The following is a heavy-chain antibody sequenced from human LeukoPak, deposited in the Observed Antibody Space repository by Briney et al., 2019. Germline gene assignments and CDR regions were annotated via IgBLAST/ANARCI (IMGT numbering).Heavy chain of an antibody. CDR1: GYTFTGYY. D-gene: IGHD6-13*01. V-gene: IGHV1-2*02. CDR2: INPNSGGT. Sequence: ASVKVSCTASGYTFTGYYMHWVRQAPGQGLEWMGWINPNSGGTNYAQKFQGRVTMTRDTSISTAYMELSRLRSDDTAVYYCARVPRPSRIAAAGTPDAFDIWGQGTMVTVSS. J-gene: IGHJ3*02. CDR3: ARVPRPSRIAAAGTPDAFDI.